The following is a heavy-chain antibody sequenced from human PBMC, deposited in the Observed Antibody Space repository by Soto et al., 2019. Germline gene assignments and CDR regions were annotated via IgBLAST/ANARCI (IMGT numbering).Heavy chain of an antibody. D-gene: IGHD2-2*03. CDR3: ASGYCSSTSCYDTYYYYYGMDV. CDR1: GYTFTSYG. J-gene: IGHJ6*02. CDR2: ISAYNGNT. Sequence: GASVKVSCKASGYTFTSYGISWVRQAPGQGLEWMGWISAYNGNTNYAQKLQGRVTMTTDTSTSTAYMELRSLRSDDTAVYYCASGYCSSTSCYDTYYYYYGMDVWGQGTTVTVS. V-gene: IGHV1-18*01.